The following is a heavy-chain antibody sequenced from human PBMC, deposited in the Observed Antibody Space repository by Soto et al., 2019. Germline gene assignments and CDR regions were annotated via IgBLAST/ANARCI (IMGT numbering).Heavy chain of an antibody. J-gene: IGHJ5*02. Sequence: QVQLVQSGAEVKKAGSSVKVSCKTSGGTFSSFTISWVRQAPGQGLEWMGRIIPMLGIADYAQKFQGRVTITADRSTSTAYMALRSVGSEDTAVYYCARAQGYCDSSIYGGFDPWGQGTLVTVSS. V-gene: IGHV1-69*02. CDR2: IIPMLGIA. D-gene: IGHD3-22*01. CDR1: GGTFSSFT. CDR3: ARAQGYCDSSIYGGFDP.